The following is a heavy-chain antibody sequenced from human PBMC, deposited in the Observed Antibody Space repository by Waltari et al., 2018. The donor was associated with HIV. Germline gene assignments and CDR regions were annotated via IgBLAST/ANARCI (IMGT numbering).Heavy chain of an antibody. J-gene: IGHJ4*02. CDR3: TRDLTRCNGNDIPLDY. CDR2: ISSDGTTT. D-gene: IGHD1-20*01. V-gene: IGHV3-74*01. Sequence: EVQLVESGGGLVQPGGSLRLSCAASGFTFSSYWMHWVRQAPGTGLVWVSLISSDGTTTSYTDSLKGRVTSSRDNAKNTLYLQMNSLRAEDTAVYYGTRDLTRCNGNDIPLDYWCQGALVTVSS. CDR1: GFTFSSYW.